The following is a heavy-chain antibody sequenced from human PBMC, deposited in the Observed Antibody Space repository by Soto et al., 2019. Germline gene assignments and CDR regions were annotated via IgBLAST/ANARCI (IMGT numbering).Heavy chain of an antibody. V-gene: IGHV3-23*01. D-gene: IGHD2-15*01. J-gene: IGHJ4*02. CDR1: VFTFSSYA. Sequence: GGSLRLSCAASVFTFSSYAMSWVRQAPGKGLEWVSGISGSGGSTYYADSVKGRFTISRDNSKNTLYLQMNSRRAEDTAVYYFAKTPLYCSGGSCYRRSWGQGILVTVSS. CDR2: ISGSGGST. CDR3: AKTPLYCSGGSCYRRS.